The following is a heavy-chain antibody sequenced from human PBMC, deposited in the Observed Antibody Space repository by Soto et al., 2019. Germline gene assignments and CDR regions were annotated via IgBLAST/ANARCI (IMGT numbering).Heavy chain of an antibody. CDR3: ARDGDYYDSRGYYYFDY. CDR2: IIPIFGTA. CDR1: GGTFSSYA. D-gene: IGHD3-22*01. J-gene: IGHJ4*02. V-gene: IGHV1-69*01. Sequence: QVQLVQSGAEVKKPGSSVKVSCKASGGTFSSYAISWVRQAPGQGLEWMGGIIPIFGTANYAQKFQGRVTITADESTSTAYMELSCLRSEDTAVYYCARDGDYYDSRGYYYFDYWGQGTLVTVSS.